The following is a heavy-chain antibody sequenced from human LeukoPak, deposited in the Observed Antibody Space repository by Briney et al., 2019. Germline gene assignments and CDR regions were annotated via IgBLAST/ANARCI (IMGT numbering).Heavy chain of an antibody. Sequence: ASVKVSCKASGYTFTSYGISWVRQAPGQGLEWMGWISAYNGSTNYAQKVQGRVTMTTDTSTSTAYMELRSLRSDDTAVYYCARGRIGGGNSYWYFDLWGRGTLVTVSS. CDR3: ARGRIGGGNSYWYFDL. D-gene: IGHD4-23*01. J-gene: IGHJ2*01. CDR1: GYTFTSYG. V-gene: IGHV1-18*01. CDR2: ISAYNGST.